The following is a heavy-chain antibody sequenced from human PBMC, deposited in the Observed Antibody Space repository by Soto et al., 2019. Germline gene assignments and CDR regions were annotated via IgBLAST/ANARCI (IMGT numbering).Heavy chain of an antibody. Sequence: GSLRLSCAASGFAFSSYGMNWVRQAPGKGLEWVSFISDSGVTTSYADSVKGRFTISRDNSKYTLFLQMNSLRAEDTAVYYCANLSPYSSSDLGYWGQGTLVTVSS. CDR1: GFAFSSYG. V-gene: IGHV3-23*01. CDR2: ISDSGVTT. D-gene: IGHD6-13*01. J-gene: IGHJ4*02. CDR3: ANLSPYSSSDLGY.